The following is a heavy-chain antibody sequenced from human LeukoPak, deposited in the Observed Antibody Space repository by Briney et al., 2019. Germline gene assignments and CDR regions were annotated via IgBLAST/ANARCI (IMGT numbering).Heavy chain of an antibody. CDR3: ARAADYYASGIFY. D-gene: IGHD3-10*01. Sequence: AGGSLRLSCAASGFTFSNYWMHWVRQAPGKGLMWVSRINTDGSTTTYADSVKGRFTISRDNAKNTLYLQMNSLRAEDTAVYYCARAADYYASGIFYWGQGTLVTVSS. CDR1: GFTFSNYW. J-gene: IGHJ4*02. CDR2: INTDGSTT. V-gene: IGHV3-74*01.